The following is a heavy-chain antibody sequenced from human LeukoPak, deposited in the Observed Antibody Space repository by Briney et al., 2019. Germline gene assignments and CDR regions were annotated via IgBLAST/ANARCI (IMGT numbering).Heavy chain of an antibody. CDR1: GFTFSSYS. Sequence: GGSLRLSCAASGFTFSSYSMNWVRQAPGKGLEWVSSISSSSSYIYYADSVKGRFTISRDNAKNSLYLQMNSLRAEDTAVYYCARAGTIFGVDYFDYWGQGTLVTVSS. CDR2: ISSSSSYI. J-gene: IGHJ4*02. D-gene: IGHD3-3*01. CDR3: ARAGTIFGVDYFDY. V-gene: IGHV3-21*01.